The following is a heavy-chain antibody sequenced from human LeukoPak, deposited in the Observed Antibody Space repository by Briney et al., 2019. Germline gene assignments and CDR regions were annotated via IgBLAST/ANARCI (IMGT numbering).Heavy chain of an antibody. V-gene: IGHV3-7*03. CDR1: GFTFSSYW. J-gene: IGHJ4*02. D-gene: IGHD1-26*01. Sequence: GGSLRLSCAASGFTFSSYWMSWVRQAPGKGLEWVANIKQDGSEKYYVDSVKGRFTISRDNAKNSLYLQMNSLRAEDTAVYYCAVGRRVGATAYFDYWGQGTLVTVSS. CDR3: AVGRRVGATAYFDY. CDR2: IKQDGSEK.